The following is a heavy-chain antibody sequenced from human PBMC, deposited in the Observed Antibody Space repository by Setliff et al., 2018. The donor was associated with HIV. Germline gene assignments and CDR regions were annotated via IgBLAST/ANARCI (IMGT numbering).Heavy chain of an antibody. J-gene: IGHJ3*01. CDR1: GGSINSGDYY. V-gene: IGHV3-23*01. D-gene: IGHD2-2*01. CDR2: ISGSGGST. Sequence: ETLSLTCTVSGGSINSGDYYWSWVRQAPGKGLEWVSAISGSGGSTYYADSVKGRFTISRDNSKNTLSLQMNSLGAEDTAIYYCAKPARIGVPGHDAFDVWGQGTMVTVSS. CDR3: AKPARIGVPGHDAFDV.